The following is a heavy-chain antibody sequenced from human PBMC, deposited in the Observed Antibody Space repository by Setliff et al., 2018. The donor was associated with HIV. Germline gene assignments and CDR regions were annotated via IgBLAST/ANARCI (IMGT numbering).Heavy chain of an antibody. J-gene: IGHJ4*02. D-gene: IGHD3-22*01. CDR3: TREGSYCDRTGYWPVFDD. V-gene: IGHV4-30-4*08. CDR1: GDSISSDDHY. CDR2: IFNTGST. Sequence: SETLSLTCTVSGDSISSDDHYWSWIRQTPGKGLEWIGYIFNTGSTYYKSSLASRLTMSVDTFANQFSLKLTSVTAADTAVYFCTREGSYCDRTGYWPVFDDWGQGTLVTVSS.